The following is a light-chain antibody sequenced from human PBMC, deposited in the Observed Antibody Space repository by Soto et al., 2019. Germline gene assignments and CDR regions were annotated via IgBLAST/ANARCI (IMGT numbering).Light chain of an antibody. CDR1: QTITNY. Sequence: DIQMTQSPSSLSASVVDRVTITCRASQTITNYLSWYQQKLGKAPKLLIYAASSLQSGVPSRFTGSGSGTHFTLTITSLQSEDCATYYCQQSYTTPHTFGQGTKVDI. CDR2: AAS. CDR3: QQSYTTPHT. J-gene: IGKJ2*01. V-gene: IGKV1-39*01.